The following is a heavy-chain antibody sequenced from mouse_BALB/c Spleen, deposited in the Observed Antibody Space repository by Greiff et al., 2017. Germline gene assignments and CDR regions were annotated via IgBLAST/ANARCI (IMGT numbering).Heavy chain of an antibody. D-gene: IGHD2-4*01. J-gene: IGHJ2*01. V-gene: IGHV1S81*02. Sequence: VQLQQPGAELVKPGASVKLSCKASGYTFTSYWMHWVKQRPGQGLEWIGEINPSNGRTNYNEKFKSKATLTVDKSSSTAYMQLSSLTSEDSAVYYCARDDYDDFFPLDYWGQGTTLTVSS. CDR3: ARDDYDDFFPLDY. CDR1: GYTFTSYW. CDR2: INPSNGRT.